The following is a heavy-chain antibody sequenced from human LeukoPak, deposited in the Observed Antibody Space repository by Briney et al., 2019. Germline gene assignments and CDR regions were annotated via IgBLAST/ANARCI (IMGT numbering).Heavy chain of an antibody. D-gene: IGHD3-22*01. Sequence: PGGSLRLSCAASGFTFSSNYMSWVRQAPGKGLEWVSVIYSGGSTYYSDSVKGRFTISRDNSKNTLYLQMNSLRAEDTAVYYCARDPPPYYYDSSGSHGDYWGQGTLVTVSS. CDR2: IYSGGST. CDR1: GFTFSSNY. CDR3: ARDPPPYYYDSSGSHGDY. J-gene: IGHJ4*02. V-gene: IGHV3-66*02.